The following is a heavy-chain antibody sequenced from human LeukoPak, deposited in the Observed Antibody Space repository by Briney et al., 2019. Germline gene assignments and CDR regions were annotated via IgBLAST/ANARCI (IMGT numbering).Heavy chain of an antibody. Sequence: GGSLRLSCAASGFTFSSYSMNWVRQAPGKGLEWVSSISSSSSYIYYADSVKGRFTISRDNAKNSLYLQMNSLRAEDTAVYYCARGLGAHYMDVWGKGTTVTVSS. CDR3: ARGLGAHYMDV. V-gene: IGHV3-21*01. J-gene: IGHJ6*03. D-gene: IGHD7-27*01. CDR1: GFTFSSYS. CDR2: ISSSSSYI.